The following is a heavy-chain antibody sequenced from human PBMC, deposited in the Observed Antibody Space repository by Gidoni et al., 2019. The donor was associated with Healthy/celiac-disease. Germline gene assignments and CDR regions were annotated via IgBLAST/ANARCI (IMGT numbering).Heavy chain of an antibody. CDR1: GFTFSSSA. D-gene: IGHD2-2*01. Sequence: EVQLLESGGGLVQPGGSLRLSCAASGFTFSSSAMSWVRQAPGKGLEWVSAIIGSGGSTYYADSVKGRFTISRDNSKNTLYLQMNSLRAEDTAVYYCAVDIVVVPADSYYYYYGMDVWGQGTTVTVSS. CDR3: AVDIVVVPADSYYYYYGMDV. CDR2: IIGSGGST. J-gene: IGHJ6*02. V-gene: IGHV3-23*01.